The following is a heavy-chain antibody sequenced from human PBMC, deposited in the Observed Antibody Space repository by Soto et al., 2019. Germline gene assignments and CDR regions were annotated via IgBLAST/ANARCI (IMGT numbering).Heavy chain of an antibody. CDR1: GYTFTRYG. CDR3: AMVDVYVTPSPQDV. CDR2: INTYNGNT. D-gene: IGHD3-16*01. V-gene: IGHV1-18*01. J-gene: IGHJ6*02. Sequence: QVQLVQSGAEVKNPGASVKVSCKASGYTFTRYGIGWARQAPGQGLEWMGWINTYNGNTNYAQNVQCSVTLTTATPTSTAYMELRSLRSNDTAIYYCAMVDVYVTPSPQDVWGQGTTVIVSS.